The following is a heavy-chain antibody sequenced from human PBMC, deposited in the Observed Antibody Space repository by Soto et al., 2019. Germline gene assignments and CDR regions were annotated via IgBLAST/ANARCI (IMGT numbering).Heavy chain of an antibody. Sequence: GASVKVSCKASGFTFTSSAVQWVRQARGQRLEWIGWIVVGSGNTNYAQKFQERVTITRDMSTSTAYMELSSLRSEDTAVYYCAAVVYGGNSGPHWFDPWGQGTLVTVS. J-gene: IGHJ5*02. CDR1: GFTFTSSA. V-gene: IGHV1-58*01. D-gene: IGHD2-21*02. CDR3: AAVVYGGNSGPHWFDP. CDR2: IVVGSGNT.